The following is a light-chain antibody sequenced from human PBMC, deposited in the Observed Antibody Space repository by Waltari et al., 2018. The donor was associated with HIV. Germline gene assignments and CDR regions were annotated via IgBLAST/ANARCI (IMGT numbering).Light chain of an antibody. CDR2: ANN. CDR3: QSYDSRLSGSRV. J-gene: IGLJ2*01. V-gene: IGLV1-40*01. Sequence: QSVLTQPPSVSGATGQRVTISCTGSSSNIGAYDVHWYQQLPGRAPKLLIYANNNRPSGVPDRFSGSKSGTAASLAIAGLQIEDEGDYYCQSYDSRLSGSRVFGGGTKLTVL. CDR1: SSNIGAYD.